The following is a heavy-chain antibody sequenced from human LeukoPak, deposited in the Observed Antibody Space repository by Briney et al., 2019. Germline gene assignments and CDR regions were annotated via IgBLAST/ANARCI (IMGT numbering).Heavy chain of an antibody. J-gene: IGHJ4*02. CDR1: GFTFSSYW. V-gene: IGHV3-74*01. CDR2: INSDGSST. CDR3: ARDGVEMASLDY. Sequence: GGSLRLSCAASGFTFSSYWMHWVRQAPGKGLEWVSRINSDGSSTSYADSVKGRFTISRDNAKNTLYLQMNSLRAEDTAVYYCARDGVEMASLDYWGQGTLVTVSS. D-gene: IGHD5-24*01.